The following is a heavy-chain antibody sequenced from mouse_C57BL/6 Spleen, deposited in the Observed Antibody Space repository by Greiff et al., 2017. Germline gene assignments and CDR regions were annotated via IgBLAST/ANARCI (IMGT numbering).Heavy chain of an antibody. CDR2: INPNNGGT. CDR1: GYTFTDYN. Sequence: EVQLQQSGPELVKPGASVKIPCKASGYTFTDYNMDWVKQSHGKSLEWIGDINPNNGGTIYNQKFKGKATLTVDKSSSTTYMGLRSLTSEDTAVYDCGVYDGYAWFAYWGQGTLVTVSA. V-gene: IGHV1-18*01. J-gene: IGHJ3*01. CDR3: GVYDGYAWFAY. D-gene: IGHD2-2*01.